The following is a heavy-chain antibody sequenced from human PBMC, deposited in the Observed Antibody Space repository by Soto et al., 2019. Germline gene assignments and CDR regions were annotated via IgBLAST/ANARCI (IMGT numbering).Heavy chain of an antibody. V-gene: IGHV4-34*01. D-gene: IGHD6-6*01. Sequence: SETLSLTCSIYSVSFSWYYWSWIRKPPGKGLEWIGEISQSGNTNYSPSLKSRVSISIDTSKKQFSLNLASVSAADTAVYYCASLPRYSSSSSGDPWGQGTLVTVAS. CDR2: ISQSGNT. CDR3: ASLPRYSSSSSGDP. J-gene: IGHJ5*02. CDR1: SVSFSWYY.